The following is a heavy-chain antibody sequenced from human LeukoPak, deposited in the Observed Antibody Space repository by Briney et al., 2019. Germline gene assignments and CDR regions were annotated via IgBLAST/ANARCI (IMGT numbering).Heavy chain of an antibody. V-gene: IGHV3-7*03. CDR3: TRKGYGDY. D-gene: IGHD5-12*01. Sequence: GGSLRLSCAASGFTYSDYWMSWIRQAPGKGLEWLANIKEDGNKKYYVHSVKGRFTISRDNAKNALYLQMNSLRAEDTAVYYCTRKGYGDYWGQGTLVTVSS. J-gene: IGHJ4*02. CDR1: GFTYSDYW. CDR2: IKEDGNKK.